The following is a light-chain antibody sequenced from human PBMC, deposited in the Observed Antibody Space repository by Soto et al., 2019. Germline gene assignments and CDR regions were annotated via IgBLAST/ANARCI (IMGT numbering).Light chain of an antibody. J-gene: IGLJ3*02. Sequence: QSVLTQPRSVSGSPGQSVTISCTGTSSEVGGYNYVSWYQQHPGKAPKLMIYDVSKRPSGVPDRFSGSKSGNTASLTISGLQAEDEADYYCCSYAGSYTFHWVFGGGTKVTVL. CDR2: DVS. CDR3: CSYAGSYTFHWV. V-gene: IGLV2-11*01. CDR1: SSEVGGYNY.